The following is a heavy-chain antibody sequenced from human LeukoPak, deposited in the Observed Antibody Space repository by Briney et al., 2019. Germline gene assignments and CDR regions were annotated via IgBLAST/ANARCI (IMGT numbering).Heavy chain of an antibody. J-gene: IGHJ4*02. CDR2: IYYSGST. Sequence: PSETLSLTCTVSGGSISSYYWSWIRPPPGKGLEWIGYIYYSGSTNYNPSLKSRVTISVDTSKNQFSLRLSSVTAADTAVYCCVRSSGSSGFDFWGQGTLVTVSS. CDR3: VRSSGSSGFDF. CDR1: GGSISSYY. D-gene: IGHD3-22*01. V-gene: IGHV4-59*01.